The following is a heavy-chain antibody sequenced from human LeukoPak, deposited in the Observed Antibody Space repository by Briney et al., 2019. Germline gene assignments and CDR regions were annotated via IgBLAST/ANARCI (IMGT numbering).Heavy chain of an antibody. V-gene: IGHV3-64*01. CDR2: ISSNGGST. Sequence: PGGSLRLSCAASGFTFSSYAMHWVRQAPGKGLEYVSAISSNGGSTYYANSVKDRFTISRDNSKNTLYLQMGSLRAEDMAAYYCARVTSYYDFWSGYYTPLYYFDYWGQGTLVTVSS. CDR1: GFTFSSYA. CDR3: ARVTSYYDFWSGYYTPLYYFDY. J-gene: IGHJ4*02. D-gene: IGHD3-3*01.